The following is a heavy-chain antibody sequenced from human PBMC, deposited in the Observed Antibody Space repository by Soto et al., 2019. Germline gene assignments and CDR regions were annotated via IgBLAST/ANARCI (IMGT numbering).Heavy chain of an antibody. CDR3: ARVNYYGSGSYEDFFYYYGLDV. V-gene: IGHV1-8*01. J-gene: IGHJ6*02. D-gene: IGHD3-10*01. Sequence: QVPLVKSGAEVKKPGASVKVSCKASGYTFSTYDINWVRQAPGQGLEWMGWMNPNSGDTGYAQKFLGRVTMTRDSAIRTGYMELSSLSSEDTAVYYCARVNYYGSGSYEDFFYYYGLDVWGQGTTVTVSS. CDR2: MNPNSGDT. CDR1: GYTFSTYD.